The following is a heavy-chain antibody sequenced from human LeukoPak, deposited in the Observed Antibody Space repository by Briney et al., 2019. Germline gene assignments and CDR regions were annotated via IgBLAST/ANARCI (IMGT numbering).Heavy chain of an antibody. D-gene: IGHD4-11*01. Sequence: EASVKVSCKVSGYTLTELSMHWVRQAPGKGLEWMGGFAPEDGETIYAQKFQGRVTMTEDTSTDTAYMELSSLRSEDTAVYYCATTDPRFYSNYVYYYGMDVWGKGTTVTVSS. CDR2: FAPEDGET. J-gene: IGHJ6*04. CDR3: ATTDPRFYSNYVYYYGMDV. V-gene: IGHV1-24*01. CDR1: GYTLTELS.